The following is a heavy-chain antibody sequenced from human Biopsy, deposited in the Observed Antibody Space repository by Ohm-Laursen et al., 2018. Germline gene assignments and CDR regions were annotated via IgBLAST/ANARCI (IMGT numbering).Heavy chain of an antibody. Sequence: SETLSLTCTVSGGSISNNNYYWGWIRPPPGKGLEWIGSIFYRGSTHYKPSLKSRVNISVDTSKNQFSLKLNSVTAADTAVYYCARDYDTSGYYYGSWGQGTLVTVSS. D-gene: IGHD3-22*01. CDR2: IFYRGST. CDR1: GGSISNNNYY. J-gene: IGHJ5*02. CDR3: ARDYDTSGYYYGS. V-gene: IGHV4-39*02.